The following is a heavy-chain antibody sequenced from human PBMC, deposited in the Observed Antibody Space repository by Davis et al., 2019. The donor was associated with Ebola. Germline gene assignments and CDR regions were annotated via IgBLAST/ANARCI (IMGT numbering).Heavy chain of an antibody. D-gene: IGHD2-21*01. CDR1: GFTFDNYA. V-gene: IGHV3-23*01. J-gene: IGHJ6*02. CDR3: AKHRGDNYYYYSMDV. Sequence: GGSLRLSCAASGFTFDNYAMTWVRQAPGKGLELVSIITGDGSNTMYADSVKGRFTISRDNSKNTLYLQMNSLRAEDTAIYYCAKHRGDNYYYYSMDVWGQGTTVTVSS. CDR2: ITGDGSNT.